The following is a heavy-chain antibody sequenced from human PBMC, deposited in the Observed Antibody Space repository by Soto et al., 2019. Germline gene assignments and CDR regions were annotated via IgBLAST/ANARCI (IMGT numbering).Heavy chain of an antibody. CDR2: ISAYNGNT. CDR3: ARVLEGEWFGELLYAFDI. V-gene: IGHV1-18*01. D-gene: IGHD3-10*01. CDR1: GYTFTSYG. Sequence: ASVKVSCKASGYTFTSYGISWVRQAPGQGLEWMGWISAYNGNTNYVQKLQGRVTMTTDTSTSTAYMELRSLRSDDTAVYYCARVLEGEWFGELLYAFDIWGQGTMVTVSS. J-gene: IGHJ3*02.